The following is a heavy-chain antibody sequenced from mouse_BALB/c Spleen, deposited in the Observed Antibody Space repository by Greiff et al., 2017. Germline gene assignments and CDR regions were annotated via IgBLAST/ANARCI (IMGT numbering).Heavy chain of an antibody. V-gene: IGHV2-6-7*01. CDR1: GFSLTGYG. Sequence: VQLVESGPGLVAPSQSLSITCTVSGFSLTGYGVNWVRQPPGKGLEWLGMIWGDGSTDYNSALKSRLSISKDNSKSQVFLKMNSLQTDDTARYYCARYIYYYGSSYAMDYWGQGTSVTVSS. CDR3: ARYIYYYGSSYAMDY. CDR2: IWGDGST. J-gene: IGHJ4*01. D-gene: IGHD1-1*01.